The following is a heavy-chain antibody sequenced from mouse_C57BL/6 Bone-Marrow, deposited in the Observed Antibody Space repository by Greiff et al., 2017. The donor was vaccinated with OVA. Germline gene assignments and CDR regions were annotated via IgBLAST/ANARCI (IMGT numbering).Heavy chain of an antibody. J-gene: IGHJ1*03. CDR3: ARRDLGRYFDV. Sequence: QVQLQESGAELVKPGASVKISCKASGYAFSSYWMNWVKQRPGKGLEWIGQIYPGDGDTNYNGKFKGKATLTADKSSSTAYMQLSSLTSEDSAVYFCARRDLGRYFDVWGTGTTVTVSS. V-gene: IGHV1-80*01. CDR2: IYPGDGDT. CDR1: GYAFSSYW.